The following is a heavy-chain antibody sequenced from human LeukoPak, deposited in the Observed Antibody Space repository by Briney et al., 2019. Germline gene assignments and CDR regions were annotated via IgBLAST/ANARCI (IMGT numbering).Heavy chain of an antibody. CDR1: GFTFSSYA. J-gene: IGHJ4*02. CDR2: ISGSGGST. D-gene: IGHD2-15*01. Sequence: GGSLRPSCAASGFTFSSYAMSWVRQAPGKGLERVSAISGSGGSTYYADSVKGRFTISRDNSKNTLYLQMNSLRAEDTAVYYCAKVGWGCSGGSCYYFDYWGQGTLVTVSS. CDR3: AKVGWGCSGGSCYYFDY. V-gene: IGHV3-23*01.